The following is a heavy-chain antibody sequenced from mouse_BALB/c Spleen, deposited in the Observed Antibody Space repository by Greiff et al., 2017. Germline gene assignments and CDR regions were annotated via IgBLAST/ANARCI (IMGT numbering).Heavy chain of an antibody. D-gene: IGHD2-3*01. CDR2: IDPSDSET. CDR3: ARDGYSSYAMDY. Sequence: QVQLKESGPQLVRPGASVKISCKASGYSFTSYWMHWVKQRPGQGLEWIGMIDPSDSETRLNQKFKDKATLTVDKSSSTAYMQLSSPTSEDSAVYYCARDGYSSYAMDYWGQGTSVTVSS. CDR1: GYSFTSYW. J-gene: IGHJ4*01. V-gene: IGHV1S126*01.